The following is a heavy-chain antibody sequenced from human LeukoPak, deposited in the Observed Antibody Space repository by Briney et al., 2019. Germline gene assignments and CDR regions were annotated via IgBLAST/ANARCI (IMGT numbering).Heavy chain of an antibody. Sequence: GRSLRLSXAASGFTFDDYAMHWVRQAPGKGLEWVSGISWNSGSIGYADSVKGRFTISRDNAKNSLYLQMNSLRAEDMALYYCAKGSYSSSWFPFDYWGQGTLVTVSS. CDR2: ISWNSGSI. J-gene: IGHJ4*02. CDR3: AKGSYSSSWFPFDY. CDR1: GFTFDDYA. V-gene: IGHV3-9*03. D-gene: IGHD6-13*01.